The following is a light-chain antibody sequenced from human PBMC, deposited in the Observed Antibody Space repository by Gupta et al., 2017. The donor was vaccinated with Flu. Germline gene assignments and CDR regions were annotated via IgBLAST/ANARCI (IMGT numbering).Light chain of an antibody. CDR3: ISDTTTTTPV. V-gene: IGLV2-14*01. CDR2: EVN. J-gene: IGLJ3*02. CDR1: TSDVGTYNS. Sequence: STTISCTGSTSDVGTYNSVSWYQQHPGKAHTLMIYEVNKRPAGVANRFSGSKSGNTASLTISGRQADDEADYYCISDTTTTTPVFGGGTKLTVL.